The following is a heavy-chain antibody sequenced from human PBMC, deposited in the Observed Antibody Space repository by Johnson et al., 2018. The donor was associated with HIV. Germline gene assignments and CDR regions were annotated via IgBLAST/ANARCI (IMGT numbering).Heavy chain of an antibody. V-gene: IGHV3-9*01. D-gene: IGHD6-13*01. CDR1: GFAFEDYA. CDR2: INWNSDTI. Sequence: VQLVESGGGLVQPGRSLRLSCAASGFAFEDYAMHWVRQAPGKGLEWVSGINWNSDTIDYADSVKGRFTISRDNAKNSVYLQMDSLRAEDTALYYCAKDIQAEHLQEGAFDIWGQGTMVTVSS. CDR3: AKDIQAEHLQEGAFDI. J-gene: IGHJ3*02.